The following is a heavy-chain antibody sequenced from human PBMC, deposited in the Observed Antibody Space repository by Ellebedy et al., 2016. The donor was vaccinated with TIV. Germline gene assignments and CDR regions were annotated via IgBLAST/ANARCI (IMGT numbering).Heavy chain of an antibody. CDR2: IYPGDSDT. CDR3: AGGRGDLGFGY. CDR1: GYSFTSYW. V-gene: IGHV5-51*01. J-gene: IGHJ4*02. D-gene: IGHD3-16*01. Sequence: GESLKISCKGSGYSFTSYWIGWVRQMPGKGLEWMGIIYPGDSDTRYSPSFQGQVTISADKSISTAYLKWSSLKASETARYDCAGGRGDLGFGYWGQGTLVTVSS.